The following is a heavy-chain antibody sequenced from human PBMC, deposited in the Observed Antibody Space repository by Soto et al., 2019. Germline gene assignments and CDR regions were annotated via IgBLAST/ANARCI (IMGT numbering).Heavy chain of an antibody. Sequence: GGSLRLSCAASGFTFTSYTMNWVRQAPGKGLEWVSSISSSSDYIYYADSVKGRFTISRDNAKSSLYLQMNSLRAEDTAVYYCARVGYCSSTSCYMTPDYWGQGTLGTVSS. CDR1: GFTFTSYT. CDR3: ARVGYCSSTSCYMTPDY. D-gene: IGHD2-2*02. V-gene: IGHV3-21*01. CDR2: ISSSSDYI. J-gene: IGHJ4*02.